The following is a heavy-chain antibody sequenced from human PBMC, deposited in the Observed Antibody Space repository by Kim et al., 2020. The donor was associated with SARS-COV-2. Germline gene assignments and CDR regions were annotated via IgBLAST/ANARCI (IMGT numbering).Heavy chain of an antibody. Sequence: SETLSLTCTVSGGSISSYYWSWIRQPPGKGLEWIGYIYYSGSTNYNPSLKSRVTISVDTSKNQFSLKLSSVTAADTAVYYCARATGYFDWLFPVSWGQRTLVTVSS. J-gene: IGHJ4*02. V-gene: IGHV4-59*13. CDR1: GGSISSYY. D-gene: IGHD3-9*01. CDR3: ARATGYFDWLFPVS. CDR2: IYYSGST.